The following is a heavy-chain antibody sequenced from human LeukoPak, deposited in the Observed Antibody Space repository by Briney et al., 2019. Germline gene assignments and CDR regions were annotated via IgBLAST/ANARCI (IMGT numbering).Heavy chain of an antibody. CDR2: ISSSSSTI. Sequence: GGSLRLSCAASGFTFSSYSVNWVRQAPGKGLEWVSYISSSSSTIYYADSVKGRFTISRDNAKNSLYLQMNSLRAEDTAVYYCAKDFLRRVAVAGSLLGFDYWGQGTLVTVSS. CDR3: AKDFLRRVAVAGSLLGFDY. J-gene: IGHJ4*02. CDR1: GFTFSSYS. D-gene: IGHD6-19*01. V-gene: IGHV3-48*01.